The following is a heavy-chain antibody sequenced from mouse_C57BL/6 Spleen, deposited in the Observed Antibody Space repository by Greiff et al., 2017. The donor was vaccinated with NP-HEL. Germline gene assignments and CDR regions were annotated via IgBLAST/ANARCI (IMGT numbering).Heavy chain of an antibody. J-gene: IGHJ2*01. V-gene: IGHV5-17*01. CDR3: ARSFQRDY. Sequence: EVKVVESGGGLVKPGGSLKLSCAASGFTFSDYGMHWVRQAPEKGLEWVAYISSGSSTIYYADTVKGRFTISRDNAKNTLFLQMTSLRSEDTAMYYCARSFQRDYWGQGTTLTVSS. CDR1: GFTFSDYG. CDR2: ISSGSSTI.